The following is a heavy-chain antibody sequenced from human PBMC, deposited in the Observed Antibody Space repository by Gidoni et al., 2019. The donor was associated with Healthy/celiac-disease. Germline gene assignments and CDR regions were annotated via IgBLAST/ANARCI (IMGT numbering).Heavy chain of an antibody. D-gene: IGHD3-22*01. CDR2: IKSRPDGGTT. CDR1: GSTVSNAW. V-gene: IGHV3-15*01. J-gene: IGHJ4*02. Sequence: EVQLVESGGGLVKPGGSLRLSCAASGSTVSNAWLSWVRQAPGKGLEWVGRIKSRPDGGTTDYAAPVKGRFTISRDDSKTTLYLQMNSLKTEDTAVYYCSTPYYYDSSGYYTLVEYWGQGTLVTVSS. CDR3: STPYYYDSSGYYTLVEY.